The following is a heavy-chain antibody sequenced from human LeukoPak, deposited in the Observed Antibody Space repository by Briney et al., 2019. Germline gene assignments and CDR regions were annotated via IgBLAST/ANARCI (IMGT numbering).Heavy chain of an antibody. J-gene: IGHJ5*02. CDR1: GGSISSYY. D-gene: IGHD1-14*01. V-gene: IGHV4-4*07. Sequence: KTAETLSLTCTVSGGSISSYYWSRIRQPAGKELEWIGRIYTSGSTNYNPSLKSRVTMSVDTSKNQFSLKLSSVTAADTAVYYCARDPEGWFDPWGQGTLVTVSS. CDR3: ARDPEGWFDP. CDR2: IYTSGST.